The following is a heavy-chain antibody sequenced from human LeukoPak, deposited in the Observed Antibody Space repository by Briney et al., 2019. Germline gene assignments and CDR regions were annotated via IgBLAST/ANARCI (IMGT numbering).Heavy chain of an antibody. V-gene: IGHV1-8*01. D-gene: IGHD3-10*01. CDR2: MNPNSGNT. CDR1: GYTFTSYD. Sequence: ASVKVSCKASGYTFTSYDINWVRQATGQGLEWMGWMNPNSGNTGYAQKLQGRVTMTTDTSTSTAYMELRSLRSDDTAVYYCARGGSGSVSAFDIWGQGTMVTVSS. J-gene: IGHJ3*02. CDR3: ARGGSGSVSAFDI.